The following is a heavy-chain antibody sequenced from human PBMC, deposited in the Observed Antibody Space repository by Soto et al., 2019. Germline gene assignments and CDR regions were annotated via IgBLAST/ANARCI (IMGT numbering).Heavy chain of an antibody. V-gene: IGHV4-4*07. Sequence: SETLSLTCTVSGAPISGYYWSWIRKSAGKGLEWIGRIYATGTTDYNPSLKSRVMMSVDTSKKQFSLKLRSVTAADTAVYYCVRDGTKTLRDWFDPWGQGISVTVSS. J-gene: IGHJ5*02. CDR2: IYATGTT. D-gene: IGHD1-1*01. CDR3: VRDGTKTLRDWFDP. CDR1: GAPISGYY.